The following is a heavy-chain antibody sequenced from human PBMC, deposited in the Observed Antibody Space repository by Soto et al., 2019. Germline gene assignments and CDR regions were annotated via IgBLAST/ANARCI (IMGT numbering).Heavy chain of an antibody. CDR3: ARDRNFWNGYSGFDY. Sequence: SETLSLTCTVSGGSISSYYWSWIRQPPGKGLEWIGYIYYSGSTNYNPSLKSRVTISVDTSKNQFSLKLSSVTAADTAVYYCARDRNFWNGYSGFDYWGQGTLVTVSS. D-gene: IGHD3-3*01. V-gene: IGHV4-59*01. CDR2: IYYSGST. J-gene: IGHJ4*02. CDR1: GGSISSYY.